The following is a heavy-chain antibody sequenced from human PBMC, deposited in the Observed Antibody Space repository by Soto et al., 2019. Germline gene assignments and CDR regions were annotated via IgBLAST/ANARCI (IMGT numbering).Heavy chain of an antibody. V-gene: IGHV3-23*01. CDR1: GFTFSSYA. Sequence: GGSLRLPCAASGFTFSSYAMSWVRQAPGKGLEWVSAISGSGGSTYYADSVKGRFTISRDNSKNTLYLQMNSLRAEDTAVYYCAKKHGSGYYLFLDYWGQGTLVTVSS. D-gene: IGHD3-22*01. CDR2: ISGSGGST. CDR3: AKKHGSGYYLFLDY. J-gene: IGHJ4*02.